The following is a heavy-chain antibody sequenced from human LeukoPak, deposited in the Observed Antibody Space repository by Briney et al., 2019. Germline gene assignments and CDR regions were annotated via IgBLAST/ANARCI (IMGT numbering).Heavy chain of an antibody. V-gene: IGHV3-48*01. CDR3: ARGLELRGYYFDY. Sequence: GGSLRLSRTASGFSFSSFIMNWVRQAPGEGLEWVSYISSSSSTIYYADSVKGRFTISRDNAKNSLYLQMNSLRAEDTAVYYCARGLELRGYYFDYWGQGTLVTVSS. D-gene: IGHD3-22*01. CDR2: ISSSSSTI. J-gene: IGHJ4*02. CDR1: GFSFSSFI.